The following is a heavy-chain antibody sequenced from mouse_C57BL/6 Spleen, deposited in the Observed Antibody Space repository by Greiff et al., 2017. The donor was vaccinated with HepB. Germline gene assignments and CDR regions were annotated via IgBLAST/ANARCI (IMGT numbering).Heavy chain of an antibody. V-gene: IGHV1-72*01. Sequence: QVQLQQPGAELVKPGASVKLSCKASGYTFTSYWMHWVKQRPGRGLEWIGRIDPNSGGTKYNEKFKSKATLTVDKSSSTAYMQLSSLTSEDSAVYDCAREPCITTVVADYYALDYWGQGTSVTVSS. CDR1: GYTFTSYW. D-gene: IGHD1-1*01. J-gene: IGHJ4*01. CDR3: AREPCITTVVADYYALDY. CDR2: IDPNSGGT.